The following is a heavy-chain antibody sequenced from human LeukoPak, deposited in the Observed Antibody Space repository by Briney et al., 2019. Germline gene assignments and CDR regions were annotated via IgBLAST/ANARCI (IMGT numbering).Heavy chain of an antibody. D-gene: IGHD2-2*02. Sequence: GESLKVSCKASGYTFTGYYMHWVRQAPGQGLEWMGWINPNSGGTNYAQEFQGRVTMTRDTSISTAYMELSRLRSDDTAVYYCAREGIVVVPAAIYRWFDPWGQGTLVTVSS. J-gene: IGHJ5*02. CDR1: GYTFTGYY. CDR3: AREGIVVVPAAIYRWFDP. V-gene: IGHV1-2*02. CDR2: INPNSGGT.